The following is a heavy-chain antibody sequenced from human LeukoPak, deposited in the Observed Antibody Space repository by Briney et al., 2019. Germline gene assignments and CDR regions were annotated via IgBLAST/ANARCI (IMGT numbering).Heavy chain of an antibody. D-gene: IGHD3-3*01. J-gene: IGHJ3*01. CDR3: ARAYGGAYDFWSGYYWD. V-gene: IGHV1-8*03. CDR1: GYNLTSYD. CDR2: MNPNSGNT. Sequence: ASVKVSCKASGYNLTSYDINWVRQATGQGLEWMGWMNPNSGNTGYAQKFQGRVTITRNTSISTAYMELSSLGSEDTAVYYCARAYGGAYDFWSGYYWDWGQGTMVTVSS.